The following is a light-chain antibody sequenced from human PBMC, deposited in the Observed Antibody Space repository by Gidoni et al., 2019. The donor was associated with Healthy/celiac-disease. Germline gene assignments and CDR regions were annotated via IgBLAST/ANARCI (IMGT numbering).Light chain of an antibody. V-gene: IGKV1-5*03. CDR2: AAT. Sequence: DIQMTQSPSTLSASVGDRVTITCRASQSISSWLAWYQQKPGKAPKLLIYAATSLDSGVPSRFSGSGSTTVFTLIISRLHPDVFTSYCCQANSSYSTFGAGTKVDIK. CDR3: QANSSYST. J-gene: IGKJ3*01. CDR1: QSISSW.